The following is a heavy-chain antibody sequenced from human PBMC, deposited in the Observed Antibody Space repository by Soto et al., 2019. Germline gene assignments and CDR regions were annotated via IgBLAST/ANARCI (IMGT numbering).Heavy chain of an antibody. J-gene: IGHJ4*02. V-gene: IGHV1-2*02. CDR3: ASEAPDSSGWHLLVDY. D-gene: IGHD6-19*01. CDR2: INPNSGGT. Sequence: ASVKVSCKASGYTFTGYYMHWVRQAPGQGLEWMGWINPNSGGTNYAQKFQGRVTMTRDTSISTAYMELSRLRSDDTAVYYCASEAPDSSGWHLLVDYWGQGSLVTVSA. CDR1: GYTFTGYY.